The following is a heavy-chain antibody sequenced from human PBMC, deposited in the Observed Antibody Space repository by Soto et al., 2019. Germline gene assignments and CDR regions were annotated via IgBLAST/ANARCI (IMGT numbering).Heavy chain of an antibody. D-gene: IGHD5-18*01. CDR2: ISYDGSNK. Sequence: GGSLRLSCAASGFTFSSYGMHWVRQAPGKGLEWVAVISYDGSNKYYADSVKGRFTISRDNSKNTLYLQMNSLRAEDTAVYYCAKGRVLRGYSYGFYYYYGMDVWGQGTTVTVSS. J-gene: IGHJ6*02. CDR1: GFTFSSYG. CDR3: AKGRVLRGYSYGFYYYYGMDV. V-gene: IGHV3-30*18.